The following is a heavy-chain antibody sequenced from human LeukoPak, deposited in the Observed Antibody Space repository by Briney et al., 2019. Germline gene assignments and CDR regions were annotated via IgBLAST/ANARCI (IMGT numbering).Heavy chain of an antibody. Sequence: GGSLRLSYAASGFTFSSYAMHWVRQAPGKGLEWVSSISSSSSYIYYADSVKGRFTISRDNAKNSLYLQMNSLRAEDTAVYYCARDPVDTATLYYYYYGMDVWGQGTTVTVSS. J-gene: IGHJ6*02. CDR3: ARDPVDTATLYYYYYGMDV. CDR2: ISSSSSYI. V-gene: IGHV3-21*01. D-gene: IGHD5-18*01. CDR1: GFTFSSYA.